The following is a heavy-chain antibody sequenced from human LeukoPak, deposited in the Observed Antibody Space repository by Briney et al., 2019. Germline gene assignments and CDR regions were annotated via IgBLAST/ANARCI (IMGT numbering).Heavy chain of an antibody. Sequence: SETLSLTCTVSGGSISSGDYYWSWIRQPPGKGLEWIAYMYYSGSTYYNPSLKSRVTMSADASKNQLSLKLSSVTAADTAVYYCARPYYYDSRIDPWARESWSPSPQ. CDR1: GGSISSGDYY. V-gene: IGHV4-30-4*01. D-gene: IGHD3-22*01. CDR2: MYYSGST. J-gene: IGHJ5*02. CDR3: ARPYYYDSRIDP.